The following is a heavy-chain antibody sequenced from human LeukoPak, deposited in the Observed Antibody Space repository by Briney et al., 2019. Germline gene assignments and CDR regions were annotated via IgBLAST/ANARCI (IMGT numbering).Heavy chain of an antibody. J-gene: IGHJ4*02. Sequence: GGSLRLSCAASGFMFSSNWMSWVRLAPGKGPEWVANIKEDGTETYYVDSVKGRFTISRDNAKNSLYLQMNSLRVEDTAVYYCAKEGRSLQTYWGQGTLVTVSS. D-gene: IGHD5-24*01. CDR2: IKEDGTET. CDR3: AKEGRSLQTY. CDR1: GFMFSSNW. V-gene: IGHV3-7*03.